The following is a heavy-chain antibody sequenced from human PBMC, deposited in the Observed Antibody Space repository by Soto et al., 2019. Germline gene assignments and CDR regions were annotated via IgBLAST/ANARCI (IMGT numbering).Heavy chain of an antibody. V-gene: IGHV4-59*01. J-gene: IGHJ6*02. CDR3: ARDLRPTPSYYGSSPSGLDV. Sequence: QVQLQESGPGLVRPSETLSLTCTVSGGSINSNHWTWIRQAPGKGLEWIGYVYYSGRATYNPSLKGRVTISIDTSKTQFSLKLVSVTAADAAVYYCARDLRPTPSYYGSSPSGLDVWGQGTRVAVSS. CDR1: GGSINSNH. D-gene: IGHD3-10*01. CDR2: VYYSGRA.